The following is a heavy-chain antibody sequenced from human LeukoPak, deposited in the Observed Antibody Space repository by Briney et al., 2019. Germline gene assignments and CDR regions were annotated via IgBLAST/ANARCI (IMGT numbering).Heavy chain of an antibody. CDR1: GGSITTTNF. J-gene: IGHJ5*02. CDR3: SRESGPYCPFGH. V-gene: IGHV4-4*02. D-gene: IGHD1-26*01. Sequence: SETLSLTCGVSGGSITTTNFWSWVRQPPGGGLEWIGEISLRRRTQYNPSLKSRVNISIDESENHLYLSLASVTAADTAVYYCSRESGPYCPFGHWGQGTLVAVTS. CDR2: ISLRRRT.